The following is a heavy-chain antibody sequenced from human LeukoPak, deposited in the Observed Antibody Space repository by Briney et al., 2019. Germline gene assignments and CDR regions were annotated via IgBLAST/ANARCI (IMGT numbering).Heavy chain of an antibody. CDR1: GFTFRSSA. J-gene: IGHJ4*02. Sequence: PGGSLRLSCAASGFTFRSSAMSWVRQAPGKGLEWASAISGDAYSTYYADSVQGRFSISRDNSKNTLYLHMSSLRADDTAVYYCAKDRRSSGWHYFDYWGQGTLVSV. D-gene: IGHD6-19*01. CDR2: ISGDAYST. V-gene: IGHV3-23*01. CDR3: AKDRRSSGWHYFDY.